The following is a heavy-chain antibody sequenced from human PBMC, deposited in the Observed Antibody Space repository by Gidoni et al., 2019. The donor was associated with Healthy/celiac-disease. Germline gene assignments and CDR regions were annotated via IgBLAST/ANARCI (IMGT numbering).Heavy chain of an antibody. CDR3: ARGKVGATRWFDP. CDR2: INHRGST. J-gene: IGHJ5*02. CDR1: GGSFSGYY. D-gene: IGHD1-26*01. Sequence: QVQLQQWGAGLLKPSETLSLTCPVYGGSFSGYYWSWIRQPPGKGLEWIGEINHRGSTNYNPSLKSRVTISVDTSKNQFSLKLSSVTAADPAVYYCARGKVGATRWFDPWGQGTLVTVSS. V-gene: IGHV4-34*01.